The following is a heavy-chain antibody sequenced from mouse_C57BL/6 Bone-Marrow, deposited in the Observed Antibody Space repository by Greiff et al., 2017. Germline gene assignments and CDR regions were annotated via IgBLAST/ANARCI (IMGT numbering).Heavy chain of an antibody. J-gene: IGHJ2*01. D-gene: IGHD1-1*01. CDR2: IYPRSGNT. V-gene: IGHV1-81*01. Sequence: VKLQESGAELARPGASVKLSCKASGYTFTSYGISWVKQRTGQGLEWIGEIYPRSGNTYYNEKFKGKATLTADKSSSTAYMELRSLTSEDSAVYFCVIYYYGSRNYWGQGTTLTVSS. CDR1: GYTFTSYG. CDR3: VIYYYGSRNY.